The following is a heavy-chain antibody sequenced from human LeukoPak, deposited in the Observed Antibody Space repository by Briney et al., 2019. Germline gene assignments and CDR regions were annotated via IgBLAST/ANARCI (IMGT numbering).Heavy chain of an antibody. V-gene: IGHV3-9*03. CDR2: ISWNSGSI. J-gene: IGHJ5*02. Sequence: GGSLRLSCAASGFTFDDYAMHWVRHAPGKGLEWVSGISWNSGSIGYADSVKGRFTISRDNAKNSLYLQMNSLRAEDMALYYCAKGNSYGTDNWFDPWGQGTLVTVSP. D-gene: IGHD5-18*01. CDR3: AKGNSYGTDNWFDP. CDR1: GFTFDDYA.